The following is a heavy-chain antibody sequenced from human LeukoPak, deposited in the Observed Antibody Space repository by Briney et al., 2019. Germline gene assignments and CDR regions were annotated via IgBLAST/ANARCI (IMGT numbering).Heavy chain of an antibody. V-gene: IGHV4-34*01. CDR3: ASNSFDYYGSGSYSVAY. Sequence: SETLSLTCAVCGGSFSGYYWSWIRQPPGKGLEWIGEINHSGSTNYNPSLKSRVTISVDTSKNQFSLKLSSVTAADTAVYYCASNSFDYYGSGSYSVAYWGQGPWSPSPQ. D-gene: IGHD3-10*01. J-gene: IGHJ4*02. CDR1: GGSFSGYY. CDR2: INHSGST.